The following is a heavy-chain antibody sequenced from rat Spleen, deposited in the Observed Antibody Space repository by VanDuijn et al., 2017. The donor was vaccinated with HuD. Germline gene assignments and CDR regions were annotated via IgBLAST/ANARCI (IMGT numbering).Heavy chain of an antibody. V-gene: IGHV5-25*01. CDR1: GFTFSDYY. Sequence: EVQLVESGGGLVQPGRSMKLSCAASGFTFSDYYMAWVRQAPTKGLEWVASISTGGGNTYYRDSVKGRFTISRDNAKSTLYLQMASLRSEDTATDYCARQELGARDYFGYWGQGVMVTVSS. D-gene: IGHD5-1*01. CDR2: ISTGGGNT. CDR3: ARQELGARDYFGY. J-gene: IGHJ2*01.